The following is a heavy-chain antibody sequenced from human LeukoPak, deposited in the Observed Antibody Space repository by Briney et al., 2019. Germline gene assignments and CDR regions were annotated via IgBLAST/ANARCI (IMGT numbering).Heavy chain of an antibody. V-gene: IGHV3-30*04. J-gene: IGHJ4*02. CDR3: AKGLAVAFIVDY. D-gene: IGHD6-19*01. CDR2: ISYDGSNK. Sequence: PGRSLRLSCAASGFTFSSYAMHWVRQAPGKGLEWVAVISYDGSNKYYADSVKGRFTISRDNSKNTLYLQMNSLRAEDTAVYYCAKGLAVAFIVDYWGQGTLVTVSS. CDR1: GFTFSSYA.